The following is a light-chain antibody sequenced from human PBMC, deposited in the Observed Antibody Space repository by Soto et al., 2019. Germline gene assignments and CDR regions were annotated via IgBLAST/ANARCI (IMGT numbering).Light chain of an antibody. Sequence: IVMTQSTTTLSVSPGERATLSCMAAQDVTTNFAWYQLRRGQPPRLLIYDISTRATGVPARFSGSGSGTEFTLTISGLQSEDFALYFCQQYNNWPFSFGPGTRLEI. J-gene: IGKJ5*01. CDR1: QDVTTN. V-gene: IGKV3-15*01. CDR2: DIS. CDR3: QQYNNWPFS.